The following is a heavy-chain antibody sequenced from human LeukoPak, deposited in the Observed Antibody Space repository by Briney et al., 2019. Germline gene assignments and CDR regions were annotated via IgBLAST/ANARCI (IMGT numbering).Heavy chain of an antibody. CDR2: IKQDGSEK. CDR1: GFTFSSYW. D-gene: IGHD2-2*01. Sequence: GGSLRLSCAASGFTFSSYWMSWVRRAPGKGLEWVANIKQDGSEKYYVDSVKGRFTISRDNAKNSLYLQMNSLRAEDTAVYYCARDKAGYCSSTSCLYYYYYGMDVWGQGTTVTVSS. CDR3: ARDKAGYCSSTSCLYYYYYGMDV. V-gene: IGHV3-7*01. J-gene: IGHJ6*02.